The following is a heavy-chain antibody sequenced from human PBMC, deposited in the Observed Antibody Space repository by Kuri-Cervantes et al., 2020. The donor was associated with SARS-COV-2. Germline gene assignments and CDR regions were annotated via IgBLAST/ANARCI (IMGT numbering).Heavy chain of an antibody. CDR2: ISTSSSYT. D-gene: IGHD4-11*01. CDR1: GFTFSSYS. V-gene: IGHV3-21*01. CDR3: ARDRYSNLFDY. J-gene: IGHJ4*02. Sequence: GGSLRLSCAASGFTFSSYSMNWVRQAPGKGLEWVSSISTSSSYTYYADSVKGRFTISRDNAKNSLYLQMNSLRAEDTAVYYCARDRYSNLFDYWGQGTLVTVSS.